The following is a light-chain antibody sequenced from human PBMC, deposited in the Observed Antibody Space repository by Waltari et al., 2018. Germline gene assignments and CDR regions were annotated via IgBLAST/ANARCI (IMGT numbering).Light chain of an antibody. J-gene: IGLJ3*02. Sequence: SDDLTQPPSVSVSPGQTARITCSGDVLTKQFGYWYQQRPGQAPILVIYKDTERPSGIPERFSGSSSGTTFTLTISGVQAEDEADYYGQAADRFDLWVFGGGTRLTVL. V-gene: IGLV3-25*03. CDR3: QAADRFDLWV. CDR1: VLTKQF. CDR2: KDT.